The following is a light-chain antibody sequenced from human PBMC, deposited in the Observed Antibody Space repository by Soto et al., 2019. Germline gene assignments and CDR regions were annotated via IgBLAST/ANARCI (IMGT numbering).Light chain of an antibody. CDR3: QQYGSSPRT. CDR1: QSVSSSS. Sequence: EIVLTQAPGTLSLSPGDRATLSCRASQSVSSSSLAWYQQRPGQAPRLLIYLASIRPTGIPGRFSGSGSGTDCTLTINRLEPEDFAVYYCQQYGSSPRTFGQGTKVEIK. V-gene: IGKV3-20*01. J-gene: IGKJ1*01. CDR2: LAS.